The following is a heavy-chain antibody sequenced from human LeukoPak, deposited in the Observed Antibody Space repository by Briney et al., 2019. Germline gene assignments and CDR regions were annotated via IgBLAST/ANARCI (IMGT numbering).Heavy chain of an antibody. CDR2: IYPGDSDT. D-gene: IGHD1-26*01. CDR1: GYNFTSYL. Sequence: GEALKTSRNGSGYNFTSYLIGLVRQIPGKGLEWVGIIYPGDSDTRYSPSLQGQVTISADKSISTAYLQWSSLRASDTAMYYCARPRSGSYLDGFDIWGQGTMVTVSS. J-gene: IGHJ3*02. CDR3: ARPRSGSYLDGFDI. V-gene: IGHV5-51*01.